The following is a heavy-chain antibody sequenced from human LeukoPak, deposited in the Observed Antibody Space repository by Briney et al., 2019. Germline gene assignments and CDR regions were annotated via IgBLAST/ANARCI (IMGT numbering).Heavy chain of an antibody. CDR2: IIPIFGTA. J-gene: IGHJ5*02. Sequence: GASVKVSCKASGGTFSSYAIGWVRQAPGQGLEWRGGIIPIFGTANYAQKFQGRVTITADKSTSTAYMELSSLRSEDTAVYYCAAAAGPYNWFDPWGQGTLVTVSS. CDR1: GGTFSSYA. V-gene: IGHV1-69*06. D-gene: IGHD6-13*01. CDR3: AAAAGPYNWFDP.